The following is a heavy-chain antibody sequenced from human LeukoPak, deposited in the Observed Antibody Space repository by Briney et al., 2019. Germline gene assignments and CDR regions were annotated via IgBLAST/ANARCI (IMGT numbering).Heavy chain of an antibody. D-gene: IGHD3-9*01. Sequence: GASVKVSCKASGYTFTSYGISWVRQAPGQGLEWMGWISAYNGNTNYAQKLQGRVTMTTDTSTSTAYMELRSLRSDDTAVYYCARDAPLRYFDWLSRPYYYGMGVWGQGTTVTVSS. CDR1: GYTFTSYG. J-gene: IGHJ6*02. V-gene: IGHV1-18*01. CDR2: ISAYNGNT. CDR3: ARDAPLRYFDWLSRPYYYGMGV.